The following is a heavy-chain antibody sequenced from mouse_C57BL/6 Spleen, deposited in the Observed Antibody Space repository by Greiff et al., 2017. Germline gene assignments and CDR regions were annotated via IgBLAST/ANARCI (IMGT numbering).Heavy chain of an antibody. CDR2: IYPGDGDT. CDR3: ASWEYYGSSTVFAY. CDR1: GYAFSSYW. D-gene: IGHD1-1*01. V-gene: IGHV1-80*01. Sequence: QVQLQQSGAELVKPGASVKLSCKASGYAFSSYWMNWVKQRPGKGLEWIGQIYPGDGDTNYNGKFKGKATLTADKSSSTAYMQRSSLTSEDSAVYFCASWEYYGSSTVFAYWGQGTLVTVSA. J-gene: IGHJ3*01.